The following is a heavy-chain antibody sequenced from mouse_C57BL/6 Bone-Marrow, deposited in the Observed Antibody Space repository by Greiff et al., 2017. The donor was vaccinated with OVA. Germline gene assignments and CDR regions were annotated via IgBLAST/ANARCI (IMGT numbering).Heavy chain of an antibody. CDR2: LYPRDGST. D-gene: IGHD1-1*01. V-gene: IGHV1-85*01. CDR3: ARRDYYGSSLDY. CDR1: GYTFTSYA. J-gene: IGHJ2*01. Sequence: QVQLQQSGPELVKPGASVKLSCKASGYTFTSYAINWVKQRPGQGLEWIGWLYPRDGSTKYNEKFKGKATLTVDTSSSTAYMELHSLTSEDSAVYFCARRDYYGSSLDYWGQGTTLTVAS.